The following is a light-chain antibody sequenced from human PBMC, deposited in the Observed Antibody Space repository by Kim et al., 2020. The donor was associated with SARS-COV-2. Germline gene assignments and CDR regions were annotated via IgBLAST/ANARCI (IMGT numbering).Light chain of an antibody. CDR3: QQRDSWPPIT. J-gene: IGKJ3*01. V-gene: IGKV3-11*01. CDR2: DTS. CDR1: QTIHRY. Sequence: EIVLTQSPATLSLSPGESATLSCRASQTIHRYLAWFQQKPGQAPRLLIYDTSNRATDIPARFSGSGSGTDFTLTISSLEPEDFAVYYCQQRDSWPPITFGPGTRVDIK.